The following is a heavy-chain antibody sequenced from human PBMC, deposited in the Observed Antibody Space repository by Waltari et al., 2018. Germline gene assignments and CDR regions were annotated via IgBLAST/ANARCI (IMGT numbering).Heavy chain of an antibody. CDR3: ARLGYTYGQGVRDWFDP. CDR2: IYPGDSDT. Sequence: EVQLVQSGAEVKKPGESLKISCKGSGYSFTNYWIGWVRQMPGKGLEWMGIIYPGDSDTTYSPSFQAQVPISADKSISTAYLQWSSLKASDTAMYYCARLGYTYGQGVRDWFDPWGQGTLVTVSS. CDR1: GYSFTNYW. J-gene: IGHJ5*02. V-gene: IGHV5-51*01. D-gene: IGHD5-18*01.